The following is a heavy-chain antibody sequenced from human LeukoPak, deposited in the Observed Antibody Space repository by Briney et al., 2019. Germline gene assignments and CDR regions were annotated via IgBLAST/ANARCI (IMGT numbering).Heavy chain of an antibody. CDR1: GGSFSGYY. V-gene: IGHV4-34*01. D-gene: IGHD3-10*01. CDR3: ARGLWFRELPLDY. CDR2: INHSGST. Sequence: PSETLSLTCAVYGGSFSGYYWSWIRQPPGKGLEWIGEINHSGSTNYNPSLKSRVTISVDTSKNQFSLKLSSATAADTAVYYCARGLWFRELPLDYWGQGTLVTVSS. J-gene: IGHJ4*02.